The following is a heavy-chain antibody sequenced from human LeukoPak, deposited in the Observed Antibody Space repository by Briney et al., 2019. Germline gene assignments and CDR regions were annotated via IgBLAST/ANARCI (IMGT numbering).Heavy chain of an antibody. CDR2: ISSSSSYI. V-gene: IGHV3-21*01. CDR3: ARDPLYCSGGSCYSGTWFDP. D-gene: IGHD2-15*01. Sequence: GGSLRLSCAASGFTFSSYSMNWVRQAPGKGLEWVSSISSSSSYIYYADSVKGRFTTSRDNAKNSLYLQMNSLRAEDTAVYYCARDPLYCSGGSCYSGTWFDPWGQGTLVTVSS. J-gene: IGHJ5*02. CDR1: GFTFSSYS.